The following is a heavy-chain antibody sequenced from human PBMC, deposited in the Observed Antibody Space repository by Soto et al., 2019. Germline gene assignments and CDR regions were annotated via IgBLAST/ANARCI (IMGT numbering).Heavy chain of an antibody. CDR2: ISYDGSNK. CDR1: GFTFSSYG. CDR3: AKEGTRTYYDFWSGYYTIPPVDY. J-gene: IGHJ4*02. Sequence: QVQLVESGGGVVQPGRSLRLSCAASGFTFSSYGMHWVRQAPGKGLEWVAVISYDGSNKYYADSVKGRFTISRDNSKNTLYLQMNSLRAEDTAVYYCAKEGTRTYYDFWSGYYTIPPVDYWGQGTLVTVSS. D-gene: IGHD3-3*01. V-gene: IGHV3-30*18.